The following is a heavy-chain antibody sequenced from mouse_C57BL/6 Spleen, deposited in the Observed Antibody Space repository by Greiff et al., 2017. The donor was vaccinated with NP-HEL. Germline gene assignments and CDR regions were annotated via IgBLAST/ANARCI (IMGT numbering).Heavy chain of an antibody. D-gene: IGHD2-4*01. CDR1: GYTFTSYW. CDR2: IYPSDSET. J-gene: IGHJ4*01. CDR3: ARGTMITTGYYAMDY. V-gene: IGHV1-61*01. Sequence: QVQLQQPGAELVRPGSSVKLSCKASGYTFTSYWMDWVKQRPGQGLEWIGNIYPSDSETHYNQKFKDKATLTVDKSSSTAYMQLSSLPSEDSAVYYCARGTMITTGYYAMDYWGQGTSVTVSS.